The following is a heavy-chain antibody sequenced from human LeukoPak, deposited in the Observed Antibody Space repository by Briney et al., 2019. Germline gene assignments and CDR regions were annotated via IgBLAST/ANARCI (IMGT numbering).Heavy chain of an antibody. V-gene: IGHV4-39*01. CDR3: ARYVVVVAATLFAFDY. Sequence: PSETLSLTCTVSGGSISSSSYYWRWIRQPPGKGLEWIGSIYYSGSTYYNPSLKSRVTISVDTSKNQFSLKLSSVTAADTAVYYCARYVVVVAATLFAFDYWGQGTLVTVSS. CDR1: GGSISSSSYY. CDR2: IYYSGST. J-gene: IGHJ4*02. D-gene: IGHD2-15*01.